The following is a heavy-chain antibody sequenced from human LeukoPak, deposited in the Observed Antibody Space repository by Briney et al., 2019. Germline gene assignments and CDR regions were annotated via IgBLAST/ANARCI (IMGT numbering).Heavy chain of an antibody. Sequence: SETLSLTCTVSGGSISHYYWTWIRQPPGKGLEWIGYIHYSGSTNYSPSLKRRVTISVDTSKNQFSLKLSSVTAADTAVYYCARLPVWGQGTLVTVSS. CDR3: ARLPV. V-gene: IGHV4-59*01. J-gene: IGHJ4*02. CDR1: GGSISHYY. CDR2: IHYSGST.